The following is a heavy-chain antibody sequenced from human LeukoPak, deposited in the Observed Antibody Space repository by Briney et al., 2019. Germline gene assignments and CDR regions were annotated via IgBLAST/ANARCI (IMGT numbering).Heavy chain of an antibody. D-gene: IGHD6-19*01. Sequence: ASVTVSFTVSGYTLTELSMHWVRQAPGKGLEWMGGFDPEDGETIYAQKFQGRVTMTEDTSTDTAYMELSSLRSEDTAVYYCASPGPGIAVAGTGIWWGQGTLVTVS. V-gene: IGHV1-24*01. J-gene: IGHJ4*02. CDR1: GYTLTELS. CDR3: ASPGPGIAVAGTGIW. CDR2: FDPEDGET.